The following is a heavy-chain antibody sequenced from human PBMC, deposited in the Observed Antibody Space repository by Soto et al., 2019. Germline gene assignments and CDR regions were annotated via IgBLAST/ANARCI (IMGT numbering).Heavy chain of an antibody. CDR3: ARQIQLWRTGRTNYYRMDV. D-gene: IGHD5-18*01. CDR2: IYYSGST. J-gene: IGHJ6*02. Sequence: PETLCVTCTVSGCSISSSSYYWGWIRQPPGKGLEWIGSIYYSGSTYYNPSLKSRVTISVDTSKNQFSLKLSSVTAADTAVYYCARQIQLWRTGRTNYYRMDVWCQCPSVT. V-gene: IGHV4-39*01. CDR1: GCSISSSSYY.